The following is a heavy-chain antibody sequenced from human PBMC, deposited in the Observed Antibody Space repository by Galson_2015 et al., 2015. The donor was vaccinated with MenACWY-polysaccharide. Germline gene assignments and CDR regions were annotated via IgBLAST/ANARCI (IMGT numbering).Heavy chain of an antibody. Sequence: VKVSCKASGYSFTKYVMYWLRQAPGQRLEYMGWINTGSGNTKVSQKFQDRVTITGDTSTNSVFLELSSLKSEDTAVYYCARDYAALAVVVLPGFYFDPWGQGTPVTVSS. CDR1: GYSFTKYV. CDR3: ARDYAALAVVVLPGFYFDP. V-gene: IGHV1-3*04. J-gene: IGHJ5*02. CDR2: INTGSGNT. D-gene: IGHD2-2*01.